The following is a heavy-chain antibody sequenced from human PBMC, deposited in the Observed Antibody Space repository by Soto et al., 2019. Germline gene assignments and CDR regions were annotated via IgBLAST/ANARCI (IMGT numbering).Heavy chain of an antibody. CDR1: GFTFSSYG. CDR3: AKDDDLGPPILEWLLVDY. J-gene: IGHJ4*02. V-gene: IGHV3-30*18. D-gene: IGHD3-3*01. Sequence: QVQLVESGGGVVQPGRSLRLSCAASGFTFSSYGMHWVRQAPGKGLEWVAVISYDGSNKYYADSVKGRFTISRDNSKNTLYLQMNSLRAEDTAVYYCAKDDDLGPPILEWLLVDYWGQGTLVTVSS. CDR2: ISYDGSNK.